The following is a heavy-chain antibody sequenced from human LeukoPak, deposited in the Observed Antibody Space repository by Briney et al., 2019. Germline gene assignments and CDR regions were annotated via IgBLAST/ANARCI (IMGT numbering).Heavy chain of an antibody. D-gene: IGHD4-11*01. CDR2: INQSGST. CDR1: GGSFSGYY. CDR3: ARGYSNYVY. V-gene: IGHV4-34*01. Sequence: SEPLSLPCAVYGGSFSGYYWSWIPQPPGGGVGWIGEINQSGSTNYNPSLKSRVTIAVDTSKNQFSLKLSSVTAADTAVYYCARGYSNYVYWGQGTLVTVSS. J-gene: IGHJ4*02.